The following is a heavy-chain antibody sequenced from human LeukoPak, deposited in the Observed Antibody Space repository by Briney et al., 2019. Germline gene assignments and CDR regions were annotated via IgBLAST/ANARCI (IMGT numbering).Heavy chain of an antibody. CDR3: ARRYPLTGDAFNI. D-gene: IGHD7-27*01. CDR1: GYRFTSYW. Sequence: GESLKISCKGSGYRFTSYWIGWVRQMPGKGLEWMGIIYPSDSDTRYSPSFQGQVSISADKSISAAYLQWGSLKASDTAMYYCARRYPLTGDAFNIWGQGTMVTVSS. V-gene: IGHV5-51*01. J-gene: IGHJ3*02. CDR2: IYPSDSDT.